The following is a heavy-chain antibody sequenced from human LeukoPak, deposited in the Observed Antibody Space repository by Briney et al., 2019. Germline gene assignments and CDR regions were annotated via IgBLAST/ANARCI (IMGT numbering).Heavy chain of an antibody. CDR2: MNPNSGNT. CDR3: ARGLVPGQTGGPYYYMDV. D-gene: IGHD2-2*01. Sequence: GASVKVSCKASGYTFTSYDINWVRQATGQGLEWMGWMNPNSGNTGYAQKFQGRVTMTRNTSISTAYMELSSLRSEDTAVYYCARGLVPGQTGGPYYYMDVWGKGTTVTVSS. V-gene: IGHV1-8*01. J-gene: IGHJ6*03. CDR1: GYTFTSYD.